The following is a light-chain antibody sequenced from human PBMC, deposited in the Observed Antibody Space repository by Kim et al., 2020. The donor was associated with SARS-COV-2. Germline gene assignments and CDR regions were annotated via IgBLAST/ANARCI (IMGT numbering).Light chain of an antibody. CDR3: QQHNGY. Sequence: DIQMTQSPSTLSASVGDTVTITCRASQSITSGLAWYQQKPGKAPKLLIYAVSSLDSGVPSRFSGSGSGTQFTLTISSLQPDDFATYYCQQHNGYFGGGTKMDIK. CDR1: QSITSG. V-gene: IGKV1-5*01. J-gene: IGKJ4*01. CDR2: AVS.